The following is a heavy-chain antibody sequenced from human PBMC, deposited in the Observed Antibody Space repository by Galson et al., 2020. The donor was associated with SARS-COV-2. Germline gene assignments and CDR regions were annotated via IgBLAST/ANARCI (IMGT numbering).Heavy chain of an antibody. Sequence: QLGESLKISCAASGFTFSSYAMHWVRQAPGKGLEWVAVISYDGSNKYYADSVKGRFTISRDNSKNTLYLQMNSLRAEDTAVYYCARVGGQLGFDPWGQGTLVTVSS. CDR3: ARVGGQLGFDP. V-gene: IGHV3-30*04. D-gene: IGHD1-1*01. CDR1: GFTFSSYA. CDR2: ISYDGSNK. J-gene: IGHJ5*02.